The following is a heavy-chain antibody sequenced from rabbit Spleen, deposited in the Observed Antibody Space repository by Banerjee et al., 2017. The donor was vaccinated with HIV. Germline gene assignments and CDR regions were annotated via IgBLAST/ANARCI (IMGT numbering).Heavy chain of an antibody. CDR2: INTATGKG. V-gene: IGHV1S45*01. CDR3: ARDLTSVIGWNFNL. CDR1: GFSLNDWYV. Sequence: QEQLVESGGDLVKPEGSLTLTCTTSGFSLNDWYVMRWVRQAPGKGLEWIACINTATGKGVYATWASGRFTISRTSSTTVTLQMTSLTAADTATYFCARDLTSVIGWNFNLWGPGTLVTVS. J-gene: IGHJ4*01. D-gene: IGHD1-1*01.